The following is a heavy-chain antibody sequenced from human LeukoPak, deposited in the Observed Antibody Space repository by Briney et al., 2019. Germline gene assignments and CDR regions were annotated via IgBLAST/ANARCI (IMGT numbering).Heavy chain of an antibody. Sequence: GGSLRLSCAASGFTFSSYAMSWVRQAPGKGLEWVSGSGSGGSTYYADSVKGRFTISRDNSKNTLYLQMNCLGAEDTAVYYCAKDFWSGYYPNYWGQGTLVTVSS. V-gene: IGHV3-23*01. D-gene: IGHD3-3*01. CDR2: SGSGGST. CDR3: AKDFWSGYYPNY. J-gene: IGHJ4*02. CDR1: GFTFSSYA.